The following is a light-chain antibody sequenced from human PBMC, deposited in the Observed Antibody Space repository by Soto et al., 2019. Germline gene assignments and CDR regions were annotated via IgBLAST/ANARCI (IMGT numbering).Light chain of an antibody. J-gene: IGKJ4*01. CDR2: GTY. CDR3: QQYNKWPRT. V-gene: IGKV3D-15*01. CDR1: ERLTTN. Sequence: EIVMTQSPATLSVSPGXGVTLSCRASERLTTNLAWYQQSPGQAPRLLIYGTYTRATGIPTRFSGSGTGTEFALTISSLESEDFAVYYCQQYNKWPRTFGGGTKV.